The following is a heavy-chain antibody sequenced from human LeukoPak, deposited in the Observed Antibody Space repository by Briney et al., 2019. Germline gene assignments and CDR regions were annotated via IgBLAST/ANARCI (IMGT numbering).Heavy chain of an antibody. J-gene: IGHJ4*02. V-gene: IGHV3-30*18. Sequence: GGSLRLSCAASRFTFSHYGMHWVRQAPGKGLEWVALISYDGHNEYYSDSVKGRFTISRDSSKNTLYLQMNSLRPDDTAIYYCAKEDVSGWYGVDYWGRGALVTVSS. D-gene: IGHD6-19*01. CDR3: AKEDVSGWYGVDY. CDR1: RFTFSHYG. CDR2: ISYDGHNE.